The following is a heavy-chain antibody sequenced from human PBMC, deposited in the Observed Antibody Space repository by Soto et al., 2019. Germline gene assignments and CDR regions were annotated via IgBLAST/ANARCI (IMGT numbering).Heavy chain of an antibody. CDR1: GYTFTSYC. CDR2: INPSGGST. D-gene: IGHD2-2*01. V-gene: IGHV1-46*01. Sequence: ASVKVSCKASGYTFTSYCMHWVRQAPGQGLEWMGIINPSGGSTSYAQKFQGRVTMTRDTSTSTVYMELSSLRSEDTAVYYCARDGGKGCSSTSCYQLYYYYGMDVWGQGTTVTVS. CDR3: ARDGGKGCSSTSCYQLYYYYGMDV. J-gene: IGHJ6*02.